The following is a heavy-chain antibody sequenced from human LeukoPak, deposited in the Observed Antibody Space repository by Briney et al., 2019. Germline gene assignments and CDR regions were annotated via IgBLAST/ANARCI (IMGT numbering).Heavy chain of an antibody. Sequence: GGSLRLSCAASGFTSIIYGMHCVRQAPGRGLEWVAVIWFDVSNINYAYSVKGRFTISRDNAKNSLYLQMNRLRAADTALYYCAKERATTCILDYWGQGTLVTVSS. CDR3: AKERATTCILDY. J-gene: IGHJ4*02. CDR1: GFTSIIYG. D-gene: IGHD1-14*01. CDR2: IWFDVSNI. V-gene: IGHV3-33*03.